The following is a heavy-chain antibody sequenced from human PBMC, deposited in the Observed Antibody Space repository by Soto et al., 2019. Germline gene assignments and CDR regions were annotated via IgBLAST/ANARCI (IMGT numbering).Heavy chain of an antibody. CDR2: IYYSGST. D-gene: IGHD2-21*01. V-gene: IGHV4-39*01. CDR3: ARHIENQLPHYIHF. Sequence: QLQLQESGPGLVKPSETLSLTCSVSGGSISGSNNYWGWVRQPPGRGLEWIGSIYYSGSTYSNPSLKRRVNLSVDTSKNQFSLRLNSVTAADTAVYYCARHIENQLPHYIHFWGQGTLVAVSS. J-gene: IGHJ4*02. CDR1: GGSISGSNNY.